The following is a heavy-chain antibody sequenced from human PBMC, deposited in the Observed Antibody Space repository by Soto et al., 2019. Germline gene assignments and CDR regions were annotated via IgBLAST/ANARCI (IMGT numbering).Heavy chain of an antibody. CDR3: AKDRGSGRPRFSGYFQH. D-gene: IGHD1-26*01. J-gene: IGHJ1*01. CDR1: GFTFSSYG. CDR2: ISYDGSNK. V-gene: IGHV3-30*18. Sequence: QPGGSLRLSCAASGFTFSSYGMHWVRQAPGKGLEWVAVISYDGSNKYYADSVKGRFTISRDNSKNTLYLQMNSLRAEDTAVYYCAKDRGSGRPRFSGYFQHWGQGTLVTVSS.